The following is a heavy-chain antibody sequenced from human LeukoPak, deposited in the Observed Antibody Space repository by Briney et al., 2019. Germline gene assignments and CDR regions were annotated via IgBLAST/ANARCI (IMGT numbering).Heavy chain of an antibody. V-gene: IGHV4-61*05. J-gene: IGHJ3*02. CDR1: GGSISSSSYY. D-gene: IGHD3-10*01. CDR2: IYYSGST. CDR3: ARVQLTYGSGSFYNDPDAFDI. Sequence: SETLSLTCTVSGGSISSSSYYWGWIRQPPGKGLEWIGYIYYSGSTNYNPSLKSRLTISVDTSRNQFSLRLSSVTAADTAVYYCARVQLTYGSGSFYNDPDAFDIWGQGTMVTVPS.